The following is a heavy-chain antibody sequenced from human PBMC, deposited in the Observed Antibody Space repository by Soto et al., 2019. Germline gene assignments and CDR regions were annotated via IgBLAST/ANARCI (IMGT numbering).Heavy chain of an antibody. CDR2: ISRFSDRT. J-gene: IGHJ4*02. Sequence: GGSLRLSCSASGFNFNSYTMNWVRQAPGEGLEWVSSISRFSDRTYYADSVKGRFAIFRANAENSVYLQVNSLRAEDTAVYYCARVSAYFGEFDYFDYWGQGTPVTVSS. CDR1: GFNFNSYT. CDR3: ARVSAYFGEFDYFDY. V-gene: IGHV3-21*06. D-gene: IGHD3-10*01.